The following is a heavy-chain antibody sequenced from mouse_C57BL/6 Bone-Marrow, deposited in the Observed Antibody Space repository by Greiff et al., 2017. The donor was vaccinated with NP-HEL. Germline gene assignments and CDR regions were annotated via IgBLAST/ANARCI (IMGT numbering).Heavy chain of an antibody. CDR1: GYAFSSSW. J-gene: IGHJ3*01. V-gene: IGHV1-82*01. Sequence: QVQLQQSGPELVKPGASVKISCKASGYAFSSSWMNWVKQRPGKGLEWIGRIYPGDGDTNYNGKFKGKATLTADKSSSTAYMQLSSLTSEDSAVYFCAREGAMVSPFAYWGQGTLVTVSA. CDR2: IYPGDGDT. CDR3: AREGAMVSPFAY. D-gene: IGHD2-2*01.